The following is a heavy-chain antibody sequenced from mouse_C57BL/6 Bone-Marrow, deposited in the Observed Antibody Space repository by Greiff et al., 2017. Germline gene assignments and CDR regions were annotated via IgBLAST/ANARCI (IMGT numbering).Heavy chain of an antibody. CDR3: ARRDYYSNSFAY. CDR2: IDPSDSYT. CDR1: GYTFTSYW. D-gene: IGHD2-5*01. V-gene: IGHV1-69*01. Sequence: VQLQQSGAELVMPGASVKLSCKASGYTFTSYWMHWVKQRPGQGLEWIGEIDPSDSYTNYNQKFKGKSTLTVDKSSSTAYMQLSSLTSEDSAVYYCARRDYYSNSFAYWGQGTLVTVSA. J-gene: IGHJ3*01.